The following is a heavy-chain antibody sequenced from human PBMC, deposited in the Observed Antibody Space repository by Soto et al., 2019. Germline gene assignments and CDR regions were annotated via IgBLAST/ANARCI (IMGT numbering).Heavy chain of an antibody. J-gene: IGHJ6*02. CDR1: GGSISSYY. CDR2: IYYSGST. V-gene: IGHV4-59*01. CDR3: ARDGSNGNGPYYYYYGMDV. D-gene: IGHD1-20*01. Sequence: SETLSLTGTVSGGSISSYYCSWIRQPPGKGLEWIGYIYYSGSTNYKPSLNSRVTISVDTSKNQFSLKLRSVTAAGTAGYGCARDGSNGNGPYYYYYGMDVWGQLTTVT.